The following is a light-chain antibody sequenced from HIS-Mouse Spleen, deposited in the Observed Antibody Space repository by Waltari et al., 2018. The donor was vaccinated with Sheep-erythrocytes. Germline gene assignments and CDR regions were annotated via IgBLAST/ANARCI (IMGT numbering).Light chain of an antibody. V-gene: IGLV3-1*01. CDR3: QAWDSSTAV. CDR1: KLGDKY. CDR2: LDS. Sequence: SYELTQPPSVSVSPGQTASITCPGDKLGDKYACWYQQKPGHSPVLVIYLDSKRPSGIPERFSGSNSGNTATLTISGTQAMDEADYYCQAWDSSTAVFGGGTKLTVL. J-gene: IGLJ2*01.